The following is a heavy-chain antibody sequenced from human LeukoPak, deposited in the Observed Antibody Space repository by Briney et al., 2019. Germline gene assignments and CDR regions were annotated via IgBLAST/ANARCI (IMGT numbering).Heavy chain of an antibody. J-gene: IGHJ6*02. Sequence: PSETLSLTCTVSGGSISSGGSYWSWIRQHPGKGLEWIGYIFYSGSTYYNPYLKSRVTISVDTSKSHFSLKLSSVTAADTAVYYCARGSSGSYSDYGMDVWGQGTTVTVSS. V-gene: IGHV4-31*03. CDR2: IFYSGST. CDR3: ARGSSGSYSDYGMDV. CDR1: GGSISSGGSY. D-gene: IGHD1-26*01.